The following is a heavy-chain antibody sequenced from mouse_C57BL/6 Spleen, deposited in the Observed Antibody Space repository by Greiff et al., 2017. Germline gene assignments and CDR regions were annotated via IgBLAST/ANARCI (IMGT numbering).Heavy chain of an antibody. CDR1: GYTFTSYW. CDR2: IDPSDSYT. V-gene: IGHV1-69*01. CDR3: ARSKGFYYAMDY. J-gene: IGHJ4*01. Sequence: QVQLQQPGAELVMPGASVKLSCKASGYTFTSYWMHWVKQRPGQGLEWIGEIDPSDSYTNYNQKFKGKSTLTVDKSTSADYMQLSSLTSEDSAVYYCARSKGFYYAMDYWGQGTSVTVSS.